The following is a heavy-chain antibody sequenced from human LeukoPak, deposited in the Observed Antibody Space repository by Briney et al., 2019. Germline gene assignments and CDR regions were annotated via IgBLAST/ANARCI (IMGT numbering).Heavy chain of an antibody. J-gene: IGHJ6*04. CDR3: ARGPHYDFWSGPV. CDR1: GATFSSDS. V-gene: IGHV1-8*02. Sequence: ASVKVFCKASGATFSSDSVNWVRQATGQGLEWMGWMSPNSGNTGYAQKFQGRVTMTRNTSISTAYMELSSLRSEDTAVYYCARGPHYDFWSGPVWGKGTTVTVSS. CDR2: MSPNSGNT. D-gene: IGHD3-3*01.